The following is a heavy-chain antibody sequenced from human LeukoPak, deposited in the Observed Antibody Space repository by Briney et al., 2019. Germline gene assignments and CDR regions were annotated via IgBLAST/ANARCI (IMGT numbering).Heavy chain of an antibody. CDR1: GFTVSKHH. J-gene: IGHJ3*02. V-gene: IGHV3-53*01. CDR3: AREGTNDYDSSAYNDAFDM. Sequence: GGSLRLSCAASGFTVSKHHMSWVRQSPGKGLEWDSVIFSGEKTYYADSVRGRFTISRDNSKNTVYLQMNSLRVEDTAVYFCAREGTNDYDSSAYNDAFDMWGQGTMVTVSS. D-gene: IGHD3-22*01. CDR2: IFSGEKT.